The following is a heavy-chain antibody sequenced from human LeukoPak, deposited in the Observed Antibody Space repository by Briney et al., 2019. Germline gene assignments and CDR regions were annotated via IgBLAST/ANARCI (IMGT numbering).Heavy chain of an antibody. CDR1: GGSMSTYY. D-gene: IGHD1-26*01. Sequence: SETLSLTCTVSGGSMSTYYWSWIRQPPGKGLEWIGYVYYDGNNDYNPSLKSRVTTSIDTSKNQFSLKLSSVTAADTAVYYCARGGTSWGYWGQGTLVTISS. V-gene: IGHV4-59*01. J-gene: IGHJ4*02. CDR3: ARGGTSWGY. CDR2: VYYDGNN.